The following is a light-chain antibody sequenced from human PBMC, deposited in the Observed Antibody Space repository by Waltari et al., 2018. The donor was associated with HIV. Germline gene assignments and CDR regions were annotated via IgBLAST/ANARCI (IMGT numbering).Light chain of an antibody. V-gene: IGLV1-47*01. CDR3: AAWDDSLSVYV. Sequence: QSVLTQPPPASGTPGQRVPISRSGSSPHTVSNSVYWYQQLPGTAPKLLIHRNNQRPSGVPDRFSGSTSGTSASLAISGLRSEDEADYFCAAWDDSLSVYVFGTGTKVTVL. J-gene: IGLJ1*01. CDR2: RNN. CDR1: SPHTVSNS.